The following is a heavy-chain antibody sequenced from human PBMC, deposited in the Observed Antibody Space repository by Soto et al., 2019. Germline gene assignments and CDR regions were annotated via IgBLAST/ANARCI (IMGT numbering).Heavy chain of an antibody. CDR1: GGSIYRSGYY. J-gene: IGHJ4*02. CDR2: IDYNGVT. D-gene: IGHD2-21*01. Sequence: SLTCTVSGGSIYRSGYYWGWIRQPPGRGLEWIGNIDYNGVTYSNPSLKSRVTISRDTSKNQFSLKLTSVTAADTALYYCGKVLVGDTGHYDSDSWGPGTLVTVSS. V-gene: IGHV4-39*01. CDR3: GKVLVGDTGHYDSDS.